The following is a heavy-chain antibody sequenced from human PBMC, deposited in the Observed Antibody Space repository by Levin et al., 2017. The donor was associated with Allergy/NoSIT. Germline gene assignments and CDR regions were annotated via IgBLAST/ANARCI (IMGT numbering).Heavy chain of an antibody. CDR1: GFTFSSYA. V-gene: IGHV3-21*01. D-gene: IGHD3-9*01. CDR2: INFVSSHI. J-gene: IGHJ6*02. Sequence: KTGGSLRLSCVASGFTFSSYALNWVRQVPGKGLEWVSSINFVSSHIYYAGSVRGRFTISRDNARNSLYLQMSSLRPEDTAVYYCARDDNLTGYQRSDAMDVWGQGTTVTVSS. CDR3: ARDDNLTGYQRSDAMDV.